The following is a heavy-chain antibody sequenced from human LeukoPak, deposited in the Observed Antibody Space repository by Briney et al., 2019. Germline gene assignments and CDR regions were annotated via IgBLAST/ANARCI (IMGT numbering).Heavy chain of an antibody. CDR1: GGSVNSITYY. D-gene: IGHD3-10*01. Sequence: PSETLSLTCSVSGGSVNSITYYWSWIRQPPGKGLEWIGFVYNSGSTNYNPSLKSRVTISVDTSKNQFSLKLSSVTAADTAVYYCARDHYGSGSYQKLRYYYGMDVWGKGTTVTVSS. CDR2: VYNSGST. J-gene: IGHJ6*04. CDR3: ARDHYGSGSYQKLRYYYGMDV. V-gene: IGHV4-61*01.